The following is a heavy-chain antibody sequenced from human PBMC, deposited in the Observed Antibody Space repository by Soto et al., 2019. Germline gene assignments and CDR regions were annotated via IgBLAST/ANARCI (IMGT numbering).Heavy chain of an antibody. D-gene: IGHD6-19*01. CDR3: ARVHVMVVAGSTFDY. CDR1: SDSISSYY. CDR2: ISYSGST. V-gene: IGHV4-59*08. J-gene: IGHJ4*01. Sequence: SETLSLTCTVSSDSISSYYWSWIRQPPGKRLEWIGYISYSGSTDYNPSLKNRVTISGDTSKNQFSLKVSSVTAADTAVYYCARVHVMVVAGSTFDYWGHGTLVTVSS.